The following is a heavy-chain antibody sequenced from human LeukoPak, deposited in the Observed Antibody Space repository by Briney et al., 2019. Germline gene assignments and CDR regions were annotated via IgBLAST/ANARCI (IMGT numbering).Heavy chain of an antibody. CDR3: ARDMGYSGSWPGYFDY. V-gene: IGHV3-48*04. D-gene: IGHD1-26*01. Sequence: GGSLRLSCVASGFTFSSYSMSWVRQAPGKGLEWVSYIDTSSSTIYYADSVKGRLTVSRDNAKNSLYLQMKSLRAEDTTVYYCARDMGYSGSWPGYFDYWGQGVLVTVSS. CDR1: GFTFSSYS. J-gene: IGHJ4*02. CDR2: IDTSSSTI.